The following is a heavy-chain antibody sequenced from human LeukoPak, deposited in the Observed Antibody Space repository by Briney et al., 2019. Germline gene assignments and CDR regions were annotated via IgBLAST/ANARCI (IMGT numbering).Heavy chain of an antibody. CDR2: MNPNSGNT. CDR1: GYTFASYD. J-gene: IGHJ4*02. V-gene: IGHV1-8*01. D-gene: IGHD6-13*01. CDR3: ARGRDTAAAEGSLGY. Sequence: ASVKVSCKASGYTFASYDINWVRQSTGQGLEWRGWMNPNSGNTGYAQKFQGRVTMTRNTSISTAYMELSSLRSEDTAVYYCARGRDTAAAEGSLGYWGQGTLVTVSS.